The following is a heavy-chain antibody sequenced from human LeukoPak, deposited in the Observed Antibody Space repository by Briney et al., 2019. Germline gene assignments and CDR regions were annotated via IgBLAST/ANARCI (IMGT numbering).Heavy chain of an antibody. D-gene: IGHD5-18*01. CDR2: IIPIFGTA. V-gene: IGHV1-69*05. Sequence: ASVKVSCKASGGTFSSYAISWVRQAPGQGLEWMGGIIPIFGTANYAQKFQGRVTITTDESTSTAYMELSSLRSEDTAVYYCARGGSGGYSYGHANYWGQGTLVTVSS. J-gene: IGHJ4*02. CDR3: ARGGSGGYSYGHANY. CDR1: GGTFSSYA.